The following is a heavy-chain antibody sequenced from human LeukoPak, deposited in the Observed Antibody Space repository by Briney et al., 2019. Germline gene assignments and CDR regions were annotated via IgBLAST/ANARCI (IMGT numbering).Heavy chain of an antibody. CDR2: IIPIFGTA. J-gene: IGHJ3*02. CDR3: ARDPRDVRSGYFHAFDI. CDR1: GGTFSSYA. D-gene: IGHD3-3*01. Sequence: SVKVSCKASGGTFSSYAISWVRQAPGQGLEWMGGIIPIFGTANYAQKFQGRVTITADESTSTAYMELSSLRSEDTAVYYCARDPRDVRSGYFHAFDIWGQGTMVTVSS. V-gene: IGHV1-69*01.